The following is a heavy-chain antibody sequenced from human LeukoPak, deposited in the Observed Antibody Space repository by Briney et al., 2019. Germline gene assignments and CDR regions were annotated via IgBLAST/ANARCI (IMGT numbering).Heavy chain of an antibody. CDR2: ISASNYI. Sequence: GGSLRLSCAASGFTFSDYDMSWVRQAPGKGLEWVSSISASNYIYYAHSLKGRFTISRDNTKNSLYLQMDGLRAEDTALYYCARGKWFDPWGQGTLVTVSS. J-gene: IGHJ5*02. CDR1: GFTFSDYD. V-gene: IGHV3-69-1*01. CDR3: ARGKWFDP.